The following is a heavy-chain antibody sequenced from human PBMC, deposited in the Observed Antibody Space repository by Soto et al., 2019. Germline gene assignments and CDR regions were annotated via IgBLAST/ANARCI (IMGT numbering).Heavy chain of an antibody. J-gene: IGHJ6*02. Sequence: QVQLVQSGAEVKKPGASVKVSCKASGYTLNTYYMHWVRQAPGHGPEWMGIINPRGGSTTYAQNFKDRVTMSSDTSSSTVYMELSSLRSEDTAVYYCARGGGFSPYYYNLDVWGQGTTVTVSS. CDR3: ARGGGFSPYYYNLDV. CDR1: GYTLNTYY. D-gene: IGHD2-15*01. CDR2: INPRGGST. V-gene: IGHV1-46*02.